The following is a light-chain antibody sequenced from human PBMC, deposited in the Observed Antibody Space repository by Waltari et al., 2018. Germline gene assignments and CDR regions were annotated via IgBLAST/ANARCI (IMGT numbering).Light chain of an antibody. CDR2: DVS. CDR1: SSDVGAYNY. V-gene: IGLV2-11*01. J-gene: IGLJ1*01. Sequence: QSALTQPRSVSGSPGQSVTISCTGTSSDVGAYNYVSWYQQNPGKAPKLMIYDVSKRPSGVPDRFSGSKSGNTASLTISGLQAEDDGDYYCCSYRGSFVFGTGTKVTVL. CDR3: CSYRGSFV.